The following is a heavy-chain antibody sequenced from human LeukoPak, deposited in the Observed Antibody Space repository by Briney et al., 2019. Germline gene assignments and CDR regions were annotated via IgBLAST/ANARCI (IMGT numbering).Heavy chain of an antibody. CDR2: ISSSSSTI. Sequence: GGSLRLSCAASGFTFSSYSMNWVRQAPGKGLEWVSYISSSSSTIYYADSVKGRFTISRDNAKNSLYLQMNSLRAEDTAVYYCAGHDYVWGSHFDYWGQGTLVTVSS. J-gene: IGHJ4*02. CDR1: GFTFSSYS. V-gene: IGHV3-48*04. D-gene: IGHD3-16*01. CDR3: AGHDYVWGSHFDY.